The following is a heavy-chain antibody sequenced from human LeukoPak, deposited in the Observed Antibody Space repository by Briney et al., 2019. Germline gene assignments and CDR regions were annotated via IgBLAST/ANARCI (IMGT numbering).Heavy chain of an antibody. J-gene: IGHJ4*02. CDR2: IYTSGST. D-gene: IGHD3-22*01. CDR1: GGSISSGSYY. CDR3: ARSSGYYLYYFDY. V-gene: IGHV4-61*02. Sequence: SQTLSLTCTDSGGSISSGSYYWSWIRQPAGKGLEWIGRIYTSGSTNYNPSLKSRVTISVDTSKNQFSLKLSSVTAADTAVYYCARSSGYYLYYFDYWGQGTLVTVSS.